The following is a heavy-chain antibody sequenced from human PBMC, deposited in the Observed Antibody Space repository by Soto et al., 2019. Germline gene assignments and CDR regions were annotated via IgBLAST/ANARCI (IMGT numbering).Heavy chain of an antibody. J-gene: IGHJ4*02. CDR3: AKGLGSSWYGIFDY. Sequence: GGSLRLSCAASGFTFSGYAISWVRQAPGKGLEWVSAISGSGGSTYYADSVKGRFTISRDNSKNTLYLQMNSLRAEDTAVYYCAKGLGSSWYGIFDYWGQGTLVTVSS. V-gene: IGHV3-23*01. CDR1: GFTFSGYA. D-gene: IGHD6-13*01. CDR2: ISGSGGST.